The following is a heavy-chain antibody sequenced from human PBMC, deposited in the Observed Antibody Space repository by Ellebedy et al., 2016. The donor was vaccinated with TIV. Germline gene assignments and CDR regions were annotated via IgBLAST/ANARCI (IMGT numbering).Heavy chain of an antibody. V-gene: IGHV3-21*01. Sequence: PGGSLRLSCTGSGFTFSDYSMHWVRQAQGKGLEWVSSISDVSTYKFYADSVQGRFTISRDNAKNSLYLHMDSLRAEDTAVYYFARETIPAALDPFDSWGQGTKVTVSS. J-gene: IGHJ3*02. CDR3: ARETIPAALDPFDS. CDR1: GFTFSDYS. CDR2: ISDVSTYK. D-gene: IGHD6-13*01.